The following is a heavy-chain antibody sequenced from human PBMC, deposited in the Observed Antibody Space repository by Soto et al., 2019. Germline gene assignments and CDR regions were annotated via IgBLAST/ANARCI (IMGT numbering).Heavy chain of an antibody. CDR3: ARSSVVVVVAAPEYYYYGMDV. CDR2: ISSSSYI. Sequence: EVQLVESGGGLVKPGGSLRLSCAASGFTFSSYSMNWVRQAPGKGLEWVSSISSSSYIYYADSVKGRFTISRDNAKNSLYLQMNSLRAEDTAVYYCARSSVVVVVAAPEYYYYGMDVWGQGTTVIVSS. J-gene: IGHJ6*02. CDR1: GFTFSSYS. D-gene: IGHD2-15*01. V-gene: IGHV3-21*01.